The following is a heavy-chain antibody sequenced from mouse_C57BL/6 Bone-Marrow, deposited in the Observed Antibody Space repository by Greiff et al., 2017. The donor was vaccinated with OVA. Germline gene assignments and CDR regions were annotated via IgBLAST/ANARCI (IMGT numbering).Heavy chain of an antibody. V-gene: IGHV1-54*01. CDR3: AAVDYLFDD. D-gene: IGHD5-5*01. J-gene: IGHJ2*01. CDR2: INPGSGGT. CDR1: GYAFTNYL. Sequence: QVQLKESGAELVRPGTSVKVSCKASGYAFTNYLIEWVKQRPGQGLEWIGVINPGSGGTNYNEKFKGKATLTADKSSSTAYMQLSSLTSEDAAVYFCAAVDYLFDDWGKGTTLTVSS.